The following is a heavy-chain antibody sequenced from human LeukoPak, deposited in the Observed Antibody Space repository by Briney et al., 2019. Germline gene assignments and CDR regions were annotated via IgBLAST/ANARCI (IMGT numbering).Heavy chain of an antibody. CDR3: ARENSGSGSYYNYFDY. Sequence: PSETLSLTCTVSGGSISSYYWGWIRQPPGKGLEWIGSIYYSGSTYYNPSLKSRVTISVDTSKNQFSLKLSSVTAADTAVYYCARENSGSGSYYNYFDYWGQGTLVTVSS. J-gene: IGHJ4*02. CDR1: GGSISSYY. CDR2: IYYSGST. D-gene: IGHD3-10*01. V-gene: IGHV4-39*07.